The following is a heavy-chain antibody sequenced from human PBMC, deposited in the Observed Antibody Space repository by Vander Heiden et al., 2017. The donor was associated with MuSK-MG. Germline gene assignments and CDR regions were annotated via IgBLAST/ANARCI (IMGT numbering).Heavy chain of an antibody. CDR1: GFTFRSYS. CDR2: ISSSSSYI. D-gene: IGHD3-10*01. V-gene: IGHV3-21*01. J-gene: IGHJ6*02. CDR3: ARDHEVRAVRDYYYYGMDV. Sequence: EVQLVESGGGLVKPGGSLRLSCAASGFTFRSYSMSWARHAPGKGLEWVSSISSSSSYIYYADSVKGRFTISRDNAKNSLYLQMNSLRAEDTAVYYCARDHEVRAVRDYYYYGMDVWGQGTTVTVSS.